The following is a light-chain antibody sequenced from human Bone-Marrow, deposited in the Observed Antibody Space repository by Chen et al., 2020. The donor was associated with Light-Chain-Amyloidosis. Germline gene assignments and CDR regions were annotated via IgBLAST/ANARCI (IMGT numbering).Light chain of an antibody. J-gene: IGLJ1*01. V-gene: IGLV3-25*03. Sequence: SHELTQPPSVSVSPGQTARITCSGDALPKQYAYWYQQKPGQAPVLVIYKDSERPSGIPERFYGSTSGTTVMLTISGVQAEDEADYYCQSTDSSGAYYVFGGGTKVTVL. CDR3: QSTDSSGAYYV. CDR2: KDS. CDR1: ALPKQY.